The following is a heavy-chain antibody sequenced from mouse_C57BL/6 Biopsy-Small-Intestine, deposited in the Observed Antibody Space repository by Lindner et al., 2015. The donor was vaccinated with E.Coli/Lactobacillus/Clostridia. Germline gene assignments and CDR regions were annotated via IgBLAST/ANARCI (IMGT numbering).Heavy chain of an antibody. J-gene: IGHJ3*01. Sequence: SVKVSCKASGYTFADNYIHWLRQAPGRGFEWLGRINPKTGSTVYAQRFQGRVTLTRDTSVTTTYMDVTNLAADDTAVYYCARVGDGSGAYFNNWFDHWGQGALVTV. D-gene: IGHD3-2*01. CDR3: ARVGDGSGAYFNNWFDH. CDR2: INPKTGST. V-gene: IGHV1-18*01. CDR1: GYTFADNY.